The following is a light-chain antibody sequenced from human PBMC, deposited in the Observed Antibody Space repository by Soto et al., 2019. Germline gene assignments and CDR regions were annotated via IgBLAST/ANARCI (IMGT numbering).Light chain of an antibody. J-gene: IGKJ1*01. CDR1: QSVSSN. CDR3: QHCDTYWT. V-gene: IGKV3-15*01. CDR2: GAS. Sequence: EIVLTQSPATLSLSPGERATLSCRASQSVSSNLAWYQQKPGQAPRLFIYGASTRATAIPPRFSGSGSGTEFTLTISSLQPDDFATYYCQHCDTYWTFGQGTKVDIK.